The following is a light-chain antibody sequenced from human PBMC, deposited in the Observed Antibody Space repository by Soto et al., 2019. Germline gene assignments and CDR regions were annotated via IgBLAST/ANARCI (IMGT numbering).Light chain of an antibody. Sequence: IQMTQSKYSLSASVGDRVTISCRASQSISSWLAWYQQKPGKAPKLLIYDASSLESGVPSRFSGSGSGTEFTLTISSLQPDDFATYYCQQYHTSSITFGQGT. V-gene: IGKV1-5*01. CDR1: QSISSW. J-gene: IGKJ5*01. CDR3: QQYHTSSIT. CDR2: DAS.